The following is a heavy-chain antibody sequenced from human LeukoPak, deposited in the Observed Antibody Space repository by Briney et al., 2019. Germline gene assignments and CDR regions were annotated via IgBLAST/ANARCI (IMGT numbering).Heavy chain of an antibody. CDR2: VNHSGYT. CDR1: GTSFTSYY. V-gene: IGHV4-34*01. D-gene: IGHD4-17*01. Sequence: SETLSLTCGVSGTSFTSYYWSWIRQTPGKGLEWIGEVNHSGYTNMNPSLKSRVAISVDTSKNQFSLMMTSVTAADTAVYFCARMTTGHDYWGQGTLVTVSS. CDR3: ARMTTGHDY. J-gene: IGHJ4*02.